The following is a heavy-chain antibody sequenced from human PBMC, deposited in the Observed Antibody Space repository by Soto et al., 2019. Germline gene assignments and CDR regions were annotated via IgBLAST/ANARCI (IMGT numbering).Heavy chain of an antibody. J-gene: IGHJ4*02. Sequence: GGSLRLSCAASGFTFSSYGMHWVRQAPGKGLEWVAVISYDGSNKYYADSVKGRFTISRDNSKNTLYLQMNSLRAEDTAVYYCAKDQSSGWYEFLRHYDYWGQGTLVTVSS. V-gene: IGHV3-30*18. CDR1: GFTFSSYG. D-gene: IGHD6-19*01. CDR2: ISYDGSNK. CDR3: AKDQSSGWYEFLRHYDY.